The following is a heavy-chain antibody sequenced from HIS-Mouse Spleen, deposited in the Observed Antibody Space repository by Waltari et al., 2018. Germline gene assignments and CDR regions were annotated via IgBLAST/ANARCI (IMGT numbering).Heavy chain of an antibody. CDR3: ARGYSNYVPYFDY. J-gene: IGHJ4*02. D-gene: IGHD4-4*01. Sequence: EVQLVESGGGLVQPGGSLRLSWAASGFTFSSYAMHWVPQATGEGLEVFSATGTAGDTYYPGSVNGRFTISRENAKNSLYLQMSSLRAGDTAVYYCARGYSNYVPYFDYWGQGTLVTVSS. CDR1: GFTFSSYA. CDR2: TGTAGDT. V-gene: IGHV3-13*01.